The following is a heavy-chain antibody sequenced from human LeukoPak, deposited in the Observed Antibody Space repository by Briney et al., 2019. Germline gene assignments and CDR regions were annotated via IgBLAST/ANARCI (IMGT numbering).Heavy chain of an antibody. CDR1: GYTFTSYA. Sequence: ASVKVSCKASGYTFTSYAMNWVRQAPGQGLEWIGWINTNTGNPTFAQGFTGRFVFSLDTSVSTAYLQICSLKAEDTAVYYCARGQYCSGGSCYEGWFDPWGQGTLVTVSS. V-gene: IGHV7-4-1*01. D-gene: IGHD2-15*01. CDR2: INTNTGNP. J-gene: IGHJ5*02. CDR3: ARGQYCSGGSCYEGWFDP.